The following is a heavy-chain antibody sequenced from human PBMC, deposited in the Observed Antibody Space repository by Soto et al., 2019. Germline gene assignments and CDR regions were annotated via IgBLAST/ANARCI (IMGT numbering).Heavy chain of an antibody. D-gene: IGHD3-16*02. CDR3: ARDFDRHV. CDR2: ISSSGTTI. V-gene: IGHV3-48*03. CDR1: GFIFSSYE. Sequence: GGSLRLSCAASGFIFSSYEMNWVRQAPGKGLEWVSYISSSGTTIYYADSVKGRFTISRDNAKNSLYLQMNSLRAEDTSVYYCARDFDRHVWGQGTLVTVSS. J-gene: IGHJ4*02.